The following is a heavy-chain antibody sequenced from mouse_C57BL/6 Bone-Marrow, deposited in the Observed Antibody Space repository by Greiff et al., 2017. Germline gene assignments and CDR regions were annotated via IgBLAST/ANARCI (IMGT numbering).Heavy chain of an antibody. CDR2: IDPSDSET. CDR1: GYTFTSYW. V-gene: IGHV1-52*01. Sequence: QVQLQQPGAELVRPGSSVKLSCKASGYTFTSYWMHWVKQRPIQGLEWIGNIDPSDSETHYNQKFKDKATLTVDKSSSTAYMPLSSLTSEDSAVYDWAREGESRLAYWGQGTLVTVSA. J-gene: IGHJ3*01. CDR3: AREGESRLAY.